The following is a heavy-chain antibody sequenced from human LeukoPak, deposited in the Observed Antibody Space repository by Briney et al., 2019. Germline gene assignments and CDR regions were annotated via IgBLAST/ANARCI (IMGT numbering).Heavy chain of an antibody. CDR2: IIPILGIA. J-gene: IGHJ4*02. Sequence: SVKVSCKASGGTFSSYTISWVRQAPGQGREWLGRIIPILGIANYAQKFQGRVTITPDKSTSTAYMELSSLRSEDTAVYYCGRDLLMVRGKEDDYWGQGTLVTVSS. CDR3: GRDLLMVRGKEDDY. CDR1: GGTFSSYT. V-gene: IGHV1-69*04. D-gene: IGHD3-10*01.